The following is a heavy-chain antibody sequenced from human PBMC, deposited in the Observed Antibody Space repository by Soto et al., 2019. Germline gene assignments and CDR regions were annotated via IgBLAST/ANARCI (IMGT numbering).Heavy chain of an antibody. D-gene: IGHD3-10*01. J-gene: IGHJ4*02. V-gene: IGHV3-7*04. CDR3: ARATGADKEDY. CDR1: GFTFSSYW. CDR2: IKEDGSER. Sequence: EVQLVESGGGLVQPGGSLRLSCAASGFTFSSYWMSWVRQAPGKGLEWVAHIKEDGSERYYVDSVKGRFTTSRDNAKNSLYLQTNSLTGEYKAVYYCARATGADKEDYCGQETLVTVSS.